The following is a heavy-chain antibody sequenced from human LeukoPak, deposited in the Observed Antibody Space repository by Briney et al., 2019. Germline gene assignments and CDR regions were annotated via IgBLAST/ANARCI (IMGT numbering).Heavy chain of an antibody. J-gene: IGHJ4*02. CDR2: ISGGGGIT. CDR3: AKEDDRGWD. CDR1: GFTFSSYA. D-gene: IGHD1-1*01. Sequence: VGSLRLSCAGSGFTFSSYALSWVRQAPGKGLEWVSAISGGGGITYYADSVKGRFTISRDNSKNTLVLQMNSLRAEDTAVYYCAKEDDRGWDWGQGSLVTVSS. V-gene: IGHV3-23*01.